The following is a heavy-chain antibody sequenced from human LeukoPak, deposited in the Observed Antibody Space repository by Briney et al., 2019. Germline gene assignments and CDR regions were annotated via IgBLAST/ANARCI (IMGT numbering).Heavy chain of an antibody. CDR2: IYYSGST. Sequence: KSSETLSLTCAVSGGSISSSSYYWGWIRQPPGKGLEWIGSIYYSGSTYYNPSLKSRVTISVDTSKNQFSLKLSSVTAADTAVYYCARHPYSSGWYGMWEENWFDPWGQGTLVTVSS. CDR1: GGSISSSSYY. V-gene: IGHV4-39*01. D-gene: IGHD6-19*01. J-gene: IGHJ5*02. CDR3: ARHPYSSGWYGMWEENWFDP.